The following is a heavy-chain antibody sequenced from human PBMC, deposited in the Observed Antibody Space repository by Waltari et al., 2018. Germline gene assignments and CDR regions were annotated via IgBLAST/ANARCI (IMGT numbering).Heavy chain of an antibody. Sequence: QVQLQESGPGLVKPSETLSLTCTVSGGSISSYYWSWIRQPPGKGLEWIGYIYYSGSTNYNPSLKSRVTISVDTSKNQFSLKLSSVTAADTAVYYCARGWAIYRGFDPWGQGTLVTVSS. V-gene: IGHV4-59*01. D-gene: IGHD4-4*01. CDR1: GGSISSYY. CDR2: IYYSGST. CDR3: ARGWAIYRGFDP. J-gene: IGHJ5*02.